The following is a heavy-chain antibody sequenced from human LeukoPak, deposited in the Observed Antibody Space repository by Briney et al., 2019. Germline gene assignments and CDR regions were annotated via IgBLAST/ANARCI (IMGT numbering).Heavy chain of an antibody. Sequence: PSETLSLTCTVSGGSISSSSYYWGWIRQPPGKGLEWIGSIYYSGSTYYNPSLKSRVTISVDTSKNQFSLKLSSVTAADTAVYYCAGAGGGYYYDSSGYYPYYFDYWGQGTLVTVSS. CDR2: IYYSGST. CDR3: AGAGGGYYYDSSGYYPYYFDY. J-gene: IGHJ4*02. CDR1: GGSISSSSYY. V-gene: IGHV4-39*01. D-gene: IGHD3-22*01.